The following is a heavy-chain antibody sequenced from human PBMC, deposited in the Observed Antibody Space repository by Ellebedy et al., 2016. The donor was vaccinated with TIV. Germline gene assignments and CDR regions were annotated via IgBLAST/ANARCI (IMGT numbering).Heavy chain of an antibody. CDR3: ARDLHFGDYINYGMDV. Sequence: GESLKISCAASGFTFTSHGIHWVRQAPGKGLEWVAVIWHDGHNQHYADSVKGRFTISRDNSKNTVYLQMNSLRAEDTAVYYCARDLHFGDYINYGMDVWGQGTSVTVSS. J-gene: IGHJ6*02. V-gene: IGHV3-33*01. CDR2: IWHDGHNQ. D-gene: IGHD4-17*01. CDR1: GFTFTSHG.